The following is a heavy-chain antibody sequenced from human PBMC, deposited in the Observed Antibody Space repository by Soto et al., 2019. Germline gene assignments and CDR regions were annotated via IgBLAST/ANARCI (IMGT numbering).Heavy chain of an antibody. D-gene: IGHD2-21*02. V-gene: IGHV3-53*01. J-gene: IGHJ6*03. CDR1: GFTVSSNY. Sequence: GGSLRLSCAASGFTVSSNYMSWVRQAPGKGLEWVSVIYSGGSTYYADSVKGRFTISRDNSKNTLYLQMNSLRAEGTAVYYCASMAYCGGDCYSGYYYMDVWGKGTTVTVSS. CDR2: IYSGGST. CDR3: ASMAYCGGDCYSGYYYMDV.